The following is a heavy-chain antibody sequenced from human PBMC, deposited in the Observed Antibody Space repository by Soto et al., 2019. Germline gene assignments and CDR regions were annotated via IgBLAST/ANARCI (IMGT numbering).Heavy chain of an antibody. CDR2: IKGKTDGGTT. CDR1: GSTFSNAW. D-gene: IGHD3-10*01. CDR3: TLVRGVIITWFDY. J-gene: IGHJ4*02. V-gene: IGHV3-15*01. Sequence: GGSLRLSCAASGSTFSNAWMSWVRQAPGKGLEWVGRIKGKTDGGTTDYAAPVKGRFTISRDDSKNTLYLQMNSLKTEDTAVYYCTLVRGVIITWFDYWGQGTLVTVSS.